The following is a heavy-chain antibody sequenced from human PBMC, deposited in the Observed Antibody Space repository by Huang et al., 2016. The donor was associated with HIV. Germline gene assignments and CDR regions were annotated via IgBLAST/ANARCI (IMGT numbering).Heavy chain of an antibody. Sequence: QVQLQQWGAGLLKPSETLSLTCAVYGGSFSGYYWSWIRQPPGKGLEWIGEINHSASTTYNPSLKSRVTISVDTSKTQFSLKLSSVTAADTAVYYCARILMYYNSSGYGFDYWGQGTLVTVSS. J-gene: IGHJ4*02. CDR2: INHSAST. CDR1: GGSFSGYY. V-gene: IGHV4-34*01. D-gene: IGHD3-22*01. CDR3: ARILMYYNSSGYGFDY.